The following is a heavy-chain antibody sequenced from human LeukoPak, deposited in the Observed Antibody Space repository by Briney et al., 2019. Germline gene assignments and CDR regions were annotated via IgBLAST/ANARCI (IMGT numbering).Heavy chain of an antibody. Sequence: SETLSLTCTVSGDSISSYYWSWIRQPPGKGLEWIGYIYYSGRTNYNPSLKSRVTISVDTSRNQFSLKLSSVTAADTAVYYCARGICLVGTSCHPPSRWFDPWGQGTLVTVSS. CDR3: ARGICLVGTSCHPPSRWFDP. CDR1: GDSISSYY. CDR2: IYYSGRT. V-gene: IGHV4-59*01. J-gene: IGHJ5*02. D-gene: IGHD2-2*01.